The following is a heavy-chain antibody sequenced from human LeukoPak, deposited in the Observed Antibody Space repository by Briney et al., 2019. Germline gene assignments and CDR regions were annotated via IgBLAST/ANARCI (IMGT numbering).Heavy chain of an antibody. J-gene: IGHJ3*02. Sequence: GGSLRLSCAASGFTFSSYSMNWVRQAPGKGLEWVSSISSSSSYIYYADSVKGRFTISRDNAKNSLYLQMNSLRAEDTAVYYCAKEATYYYDSSGYRAFDIWGQGTMVTVSS. CDR1: GFTFSSYS. CDR2: ISSSSSYI. CDR3: AKEATYYYDSSGYRAFDI. D-gene: IGHD3-22*01. V-gene: IGHV3-21*01.